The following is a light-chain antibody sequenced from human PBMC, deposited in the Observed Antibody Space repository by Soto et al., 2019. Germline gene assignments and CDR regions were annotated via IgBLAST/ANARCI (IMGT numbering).Light chain of an antibody. CDR2: SNN. CDR3: AAWDDSLRV. J-gene: IGLJ3*02. Sequence: QSVLTQPPSASGTPGQRVTISCSGSSSNLGSNTVNWYQQLPGTAPKLLIYSNNQRPSGVPDRFSGSKSGTSASLAISGLQSEGEADYYCAAWDDSLRVFGGGTKLTVL. CDR1: SSNLGSNT. V-gene: IGLV1-44*01.